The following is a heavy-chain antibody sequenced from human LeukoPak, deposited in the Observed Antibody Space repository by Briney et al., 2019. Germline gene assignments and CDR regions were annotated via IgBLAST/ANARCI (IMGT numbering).Heavy chain of an antibody. J-gene: IGHJ4*02. CDR2: INDSGNT. CDR1: GDFRSGYY. D-gene: IGHD4-23*01. V-gene: IGHV4-34*01. CDR3: VRRGGVDY. Sequence: SETLSLTCAVYGDFRSGYYWTWIRQPPGKGLEWIGEINDSGNTKYNPSLKSRVTISGDKSKNQFSLRLTSMTAADTAVYYCVRRGGVDYWGQGTLVTVSS.